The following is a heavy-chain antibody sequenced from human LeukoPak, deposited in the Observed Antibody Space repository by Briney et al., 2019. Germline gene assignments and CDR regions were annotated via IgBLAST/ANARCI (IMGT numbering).Heavy chain of an antibody. J-gene: IGHJ6*02. CDR3: ARDQIEMATIMDYYYGMDV. CDR1: GGSLSSNSLV. V-gene: IGHV6-1*01. Sequence: SYALPVPCAISGGSLSSNSLVWLCPTPSPARGLEGLVNPYYWYHRYNDYPVSVKSPITIKPDTTSNQFSLQLNSVTPEDTAVYYCARDQIEMATIMDYYYGMDVWGQGTTVTVSS. D-gene: IGHD5-24*01. CDR2: PYYWYHRYN.